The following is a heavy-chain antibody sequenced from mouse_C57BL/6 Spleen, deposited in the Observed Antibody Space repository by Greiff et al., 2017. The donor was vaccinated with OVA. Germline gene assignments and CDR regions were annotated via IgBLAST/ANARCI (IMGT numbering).Heavy chain of an antibody. J-gene: IGHJ3*01. CDR3: ARSHYYGSSYEGFAY. CDR2: IYPRSGNT. Sequence: QVQLQQSGAELARPGASVKLSCKASGYTFTSYGISWVKQRTGQGLEWIGEIYPRSGNTYYNEKFKGKATLTVDKSSSTAYMQLSSLTSEDSAVYYCARSHYYGSSYEGFAYWGQGTLVTVSA. CDR1: GYTFTSYG. V-gene: IGHV1-81*01. D-gene: IGHD1-1*01.